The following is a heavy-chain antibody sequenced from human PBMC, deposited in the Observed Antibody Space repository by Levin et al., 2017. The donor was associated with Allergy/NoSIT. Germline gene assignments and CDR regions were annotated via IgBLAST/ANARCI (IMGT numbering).Heavy chain of an antibody. CDR2: ISYDGSNK. J-gene: IGHJ4*02. D-gene: IGHD3-22*01. Sequence: GGSLRLSCAASGFTFSSYAMHWVRQAPGKGLEWVAVISYDGSNKYYADSVKGRFTISRDNSKNTLYLQMNSLRAEDTAVYYCARDPLTLYYYDSSGYIDYWGQGTLVTVSS. CDR1: GFTFSSYA. CDR3: ARDPLTLYYYDSSGYIDY. V-gene: IGHV3-30-3*01.